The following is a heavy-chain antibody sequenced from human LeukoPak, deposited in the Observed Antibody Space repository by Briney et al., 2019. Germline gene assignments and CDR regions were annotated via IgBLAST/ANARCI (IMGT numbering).Heavy chain of an antibody. Sequence: VGSLRLSCAASGFTFSSYWMSWVRQAPGKGLEWVANINQDGSGKYYVDSVKGRFTISRDNAKNSLYLQMNSMKAEDTAVYYCARPRYGSGSYYNENAFNIWSQGTMVTVSS. CDR2: INQDGSGK. J-gene: IGHJ3*02. CDR1: GFTFSSYW. CDR3: ARPRYGSGSYYNENAFNI. D-gene: IGHD3-10*01. V-gene: IGHV3-7*01.